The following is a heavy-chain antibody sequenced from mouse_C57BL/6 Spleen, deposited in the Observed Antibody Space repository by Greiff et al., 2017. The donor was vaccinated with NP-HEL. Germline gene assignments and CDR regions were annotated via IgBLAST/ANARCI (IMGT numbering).Heavy chain of an antibody. D-gene: IGHD1-1*01. CDR2: IHPNSGST. CDR3: AREVLRSSWFAY. CDR1: GYTFTSYW. Sequence: VQLQQPGAELVKPGASVKLSCKASGYTFTSYWMHWVKQRPGQGLEWIGMIHPNSGSTNYNEKFKSKATLTVDKSSSTAYMQLSSLTSEDSAVYYCAREVLRSSWFAYWGQGTLVTVSA. V-gene: IGHV1-64*01. J-gene: IGHJ3*01.